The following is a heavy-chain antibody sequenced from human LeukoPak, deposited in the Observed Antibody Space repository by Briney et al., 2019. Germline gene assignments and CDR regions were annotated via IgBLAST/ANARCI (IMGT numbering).Heavy chain of an antibody. D-gene: IGHD3-22*01. V-gene: IGHV1-18*01. J-gene: IGHJ4*02. CDR1: GYTFTSYG. Sequence: ASVKVSFKASGYTFTSYGISWVRQAPGQGLEWMGWISAYNGNTNYAQKLRGRVTMTTDTSTSTAYMELRSLRSDDTAVYYCARDLGDYYDSSGWSDYWGQGTLITVSS. CDR2: ISAYNGNT. CDR3: ARDLGDYYDSSGWSDY.